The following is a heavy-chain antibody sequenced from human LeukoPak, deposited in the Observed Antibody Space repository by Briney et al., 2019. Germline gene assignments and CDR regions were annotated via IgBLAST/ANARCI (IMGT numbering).Heavy chain of an antibody. V-gene: IGHV3-66*01. CDR3: ARMNYYDSSGYPLYYFDY. Sequence: GGSLRLSCAASGFTFSSYAMSWVRQAPGKGLEWVSVIYSGGSTYYADSVKGRFTISRDNSKNTLYLQMDSLRAEDTAVYYCARMNYYDSSGYPLYYFDYWGQGTLVTVSS. CDR1: GFTFSSYA. J-gene: IGHJ4*02. CDR2: IYSGGST. D-gene: IGHD3-22*01.